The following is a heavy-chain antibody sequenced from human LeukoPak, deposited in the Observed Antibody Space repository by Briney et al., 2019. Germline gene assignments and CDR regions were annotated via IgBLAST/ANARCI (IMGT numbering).Heavy chain of an antibody. D-gene: IGHD2-2*01. J-gene: IGHJ5*02. V-gene: IGHV4-31*03. CDR2: IYYSGST. CDR3: ARGIVVVPAALGWFDP. CDR1: GGSISSGGYY. Sequence: PSETLSLTCTVSGGSISSGGYYWSWIRQHPGKGLEWIGYIYYSGSTYYNPSLKSRVTISVDTFKNQFSLKLSSVTAADTAVYYCARGIVVVPAALGWFDPWGQGTLVTVSS.